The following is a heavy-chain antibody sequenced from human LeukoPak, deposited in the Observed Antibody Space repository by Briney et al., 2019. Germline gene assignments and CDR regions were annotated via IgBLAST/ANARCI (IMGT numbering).Heavy chain of an antibody. V-gene: IGHV3-30-3*01. CDR1: GFTFSSYA. CDR2: ISYDGSNK. J-gene: IGHJ4*02. Sequence: GRSLRLSCATSGFTFSSYAMHWVRQAPGKGLEWVAVISYDGSNKYYADSVKGRFTISRDNSKNTLYLQMNSLRAEDTAVYYCARMDTAMAPFDYWGQGTLVTVSS. CDR3: ARMDTAMAPFDY. D-gene: IGHD5-18*01.